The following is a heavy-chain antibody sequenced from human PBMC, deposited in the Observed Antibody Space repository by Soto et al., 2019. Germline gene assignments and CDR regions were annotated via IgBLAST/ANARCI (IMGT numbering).Heavy chain of an antibody. Sequence: SETLSLTCTVSGGSISSSSYYWGWIRQPPGKGLEWIGSIYYSGSTYYNPSLKSRVTISVDTSKNQFSLKLSSVTAADTAVYYCARHALLWELNDYWGQGTLVTVSS. V-gene: IGHV4-39*01. J-gene: IGHJ4*02. CDR1: GGSISSSSYY. CDR2: IYYSGST. CDR3: ARHALLWELNDY. D-gene: IGHD1-26*01.